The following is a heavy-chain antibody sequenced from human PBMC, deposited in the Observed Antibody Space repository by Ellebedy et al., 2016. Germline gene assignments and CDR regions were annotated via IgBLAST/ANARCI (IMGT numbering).Heavy chain of an antibody. V-gene: IGHV3-23*01. J-gene: IGHJ4*02. D-gene: IGHD3-3*01. CDR3: AKDPNSGYYSGFDY. Sequence: GESLKISXVASGFTFGSYAMSWVRQAPGKGLEWLSVISESGGRTDYADSVKGRFSISRDNSRNTVYLQMNNLGAEDTAVYYCAKDPNSGYYSGFDYWGQGTLVTVSS. CDR1: GFTFGSYA. CDR2: ISESGGRT.